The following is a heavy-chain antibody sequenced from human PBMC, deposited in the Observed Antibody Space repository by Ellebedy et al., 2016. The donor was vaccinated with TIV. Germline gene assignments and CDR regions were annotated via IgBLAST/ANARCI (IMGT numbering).Heavy chain of an antibody. Sequence: PGGSLRLSCAASGFTVNSYFMTWVRQAPGKGLEWVSIIYKDGGTNYTDSVLGRLTISRDNSENTLYLQLDSLSAEETAVYYCARDPGGGGNYGDNWFDPWGQGTLVTVSS. V-gene: IGHV3-66*01. CDR2: IYKDGGT. CDR3: ARDPGGGGNYGDNWFDP. CDR1: GFTVNSYF. D-gene: IGHD4-17*01. J-gene: IGHJ5*02.